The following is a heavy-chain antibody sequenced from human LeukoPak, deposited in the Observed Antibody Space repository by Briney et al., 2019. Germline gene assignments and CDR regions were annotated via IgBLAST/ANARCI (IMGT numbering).Heavy chain of an antibody. Sequence: SETLSLTCIVSGGSISDNFWSWIRQPPGKGLEWIGYVYNSGNTNYNPSLKSRVTISVDTSKNQFSLKLSSVTAADTAVYYCARRGYYMDVWGKGITVTVSS. CDR3: ARRGYYMDV. CDR2: VYNSGNT. CDR1: GGSISDNF. V-gene: IGHV4-59*01. J-gene: IGHJ6*03.